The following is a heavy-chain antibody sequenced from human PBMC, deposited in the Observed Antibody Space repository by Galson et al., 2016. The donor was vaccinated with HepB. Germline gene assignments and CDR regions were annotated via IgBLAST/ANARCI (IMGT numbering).Heavy chain of an antibody. Sequence: LSLTCTVSGGSVSSGSYYWSWIRQHPGKGLEWIGYIYYTGTTYYSPSLKSRVAISIDTSKDQFSLKLKSVTAADTAVYYCARDLDGSTGWADAYDIWGQGTLVTVSS. D-gene: IGHD1-14*01. J-gene: IGHJ3*02. V-gene: IGHV4-31*03. CDR2: IYYTGTT. CDR3: ARDLDGSTGWADAYDI. CDR1: GGSVSSGSYY.